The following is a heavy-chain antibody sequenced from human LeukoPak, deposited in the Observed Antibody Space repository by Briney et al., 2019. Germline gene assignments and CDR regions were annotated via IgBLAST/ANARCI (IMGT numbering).Heavy chain of an antibody. V-gene: IGHV3-9*01. CDR3: ARDGFGTGSN. CDR1: GFIFNNYA. J-gene: IGHJ4*02. CDR2: ISWNSGSI. Sequence: PGGSLRLSCAGSGFIFNNYAMHWVRQPPGKGLEWVSGISWNSGSIDYVDSVKGRFIISRDNAKNSLYLQMNTLRADDTAVYYCARDGFGTGSNWGQGTLVTVSS. D-gene: IGHD3-16*01.